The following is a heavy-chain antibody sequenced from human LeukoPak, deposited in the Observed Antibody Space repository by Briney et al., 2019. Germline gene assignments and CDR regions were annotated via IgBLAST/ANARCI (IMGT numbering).Heavy chain of an antibody. Sequence: NPSETLSLTCTVSGGSISSSNWWSWVRQPPGKGLEWIGEIYHSGSTNYNPSLKSRVTISVDKSKNQFSLKLSSVTAADTAVYYCARVNSGYDYAYYYYYMDVWGKGTTVTVSS. CDR2: IYHSGST. V-gene: IGHV4-4*02. CDR3: ARVNSGYDYAYYYYYMDV. D-gene: IGHD5-12*01. J-gene: IGHJ6*03. CDR1: GGSISSSNW.